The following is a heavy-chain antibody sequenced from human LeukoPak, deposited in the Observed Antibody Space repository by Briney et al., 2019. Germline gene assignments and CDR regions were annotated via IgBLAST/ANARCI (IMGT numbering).Heavy chain of an antibody. CDR2: INHSGST. J-gene: IGHJ3*02. CDR3: ARVGYNWNQRFDI. V-gene: IGHV4-39*07. CDR1: GGSISSSSYY. Sequence: SETLSLTCTVSGGSISSSSYYWGWIRQPPGKGLEWIGEINHSGSTNYNPSLKSRVTMSVDTSKNQFSLQLPSVTAADTAIHYCARVGYNWNQRFDIWGQGTMVTVSS. D-gene: IGHD1-20*01.